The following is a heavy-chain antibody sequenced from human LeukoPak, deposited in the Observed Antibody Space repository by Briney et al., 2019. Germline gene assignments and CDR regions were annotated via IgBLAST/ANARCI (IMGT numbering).Heavy chain of an antibody. CDR1: GYAFTGYF. Sequence: GASVKVSCKAYGYAFTGYFMHWVRQAPGQGLEWMGWINPNSGGTHYAQKSQGRVTMTRDTSISTAYMDLSRLRSDDTAVYYCARDPGYSSPRGDYWGQGTLVTVSS. J-gene: IGHJ4*02. CDR2: INPNSGGT. V-gene: IGHV1-2*02. D-gene: IGHD5-18*01. CDR3: ARDPGYSSPRGDY.